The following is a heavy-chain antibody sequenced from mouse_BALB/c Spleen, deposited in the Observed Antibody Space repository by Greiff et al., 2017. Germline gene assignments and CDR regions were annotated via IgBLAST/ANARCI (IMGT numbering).Heavy chain of an antibody. CDR1: GYTFTSYW. CDR2: IYPGNSDT. V-gene: IGHV1-5*01. CDR3: TRASYDYYAMDY. D-gene: IGHD6-1*01. J-gene: IGHJ4*01. Sequence: VQLQQSGAELAKPGASVKMSCKASGYTFTSYWMHWVKQRPGQGLEWIGAIYPGNSDTSYNQKFKGKAKLTAVTSASTAYMELSSLTNEDSAVYYCTRASYDYYAMDYWGQGTSVTVSS.